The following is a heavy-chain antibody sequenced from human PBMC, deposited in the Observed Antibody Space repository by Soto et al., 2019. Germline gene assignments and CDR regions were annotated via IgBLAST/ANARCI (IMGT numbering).Heavy chain of an antibody. CDR2: ISSSSSNI. D-gene: IGHD2-2*01. CDR3: ARDYGNSTPDPYNYSFAMDV. V-gene: IGHV3-48*02. Sequence: PGGSLRLSCAASGFTFTRFTMNWVRQAPGKGLEWVSYISSSSSNIYYADSVKGRFTISRDNAKNSLYLQMNSLRDEDTAVYYCARDYGNSTPDPYNYSFAMDVWGQGTTVTVSS. CDR1: GFTFTRFT. J-gene: IGHJ6*02.